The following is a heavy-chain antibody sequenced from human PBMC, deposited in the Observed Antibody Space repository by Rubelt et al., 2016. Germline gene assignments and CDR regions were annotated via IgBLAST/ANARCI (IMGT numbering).Heavy chain of an antibody. CDR3: ARDLTYNLPAY. CDR2: INAGNGNT. Sequence: QVQLVQSGAEVKKPGSSVKVSCKASGYTFTSYAMHWVRQAPGQRLEWMGWINAGNGNTKYSRKFQGRVHSTRDTSSSTAYMELSSLRSEDTAVYYCARDLTYNLPAYWGQGTLVTVSS. D-gene: IGHD5-24*01. CDR1: GYTFTSYA. V-gene: IGHV1-3*01. J-gene: IGHJ4*02.